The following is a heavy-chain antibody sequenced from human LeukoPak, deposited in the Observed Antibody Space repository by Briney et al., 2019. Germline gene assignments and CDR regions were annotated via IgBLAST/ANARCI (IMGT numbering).Heavy chain of an antibody. D-gene: IGHD1-26*01. Sequence: PGGSLRLSCVASGFTFSQYSMNWVRQAPGKGLEWLAYISGRTSTIHYADSVRGRFTISRDNAKKSLYLEMNSLRGEDTGVYYCARLVGASTSIDYWGQGTLVTVSS. CDR3: ARLVGASTSIDY. CDR2: ISGRTSTI. CDR1: GFTFSQYS. J-gene: IGHJ4*02. V-gene: IGHV3-48*04.